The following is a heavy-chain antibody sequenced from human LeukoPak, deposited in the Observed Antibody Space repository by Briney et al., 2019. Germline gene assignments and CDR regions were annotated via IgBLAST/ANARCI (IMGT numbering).Heavy chain of an antibody. Sequence: GASVKVSCKASGYTFTTYAMHWVRQAPGRRPEWMGWINGDNGNTKYSQKFQGRVSITRDTSTYTGYLELRSLSSADTAVYFCARAPYDILTGYSLNWFDPWGQGTLVTVSS. D-gene: IGHD3-9*01. CDR3: ARAPYDILTGYSLNWFDP. J-gene: IGHJ5*02. CDR1: GYTFTTYA. V-gene: IGHV1-3*01. CDR2: INGDNGNT.